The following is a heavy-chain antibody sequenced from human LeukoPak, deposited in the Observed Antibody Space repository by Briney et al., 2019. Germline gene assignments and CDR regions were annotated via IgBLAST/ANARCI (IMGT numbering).Heavy chain of an antibody. CDR2: IKQDESEK. V-gene: IGHV3-7*01. D-gene: IGHD2-8*01. CDR3: ARYCTFRACSGTKFDS. J-gene: IGHJ4*02. CDR1: GMTFSNYW. Sequence: GGSLRLSCAASGMTFSNYWMSWVRQAPGKGLEGVANIKQDESEKYYVDSVKGRFTISRDNAKNSLYLQMNSLTAEDTAIYYCARYCTFRACSGTKFDSWGQGTLVTVSS.